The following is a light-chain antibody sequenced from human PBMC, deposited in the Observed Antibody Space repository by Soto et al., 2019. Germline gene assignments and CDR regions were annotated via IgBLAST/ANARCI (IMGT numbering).Light chain of an antibody. CDR2: VERSGSY. CDR3: ATWDSNTRV. V-gene: IGLV4-60*03. J-gene: IGLJ3*02. CDR1: SGHSGYI. Sequence: QAVLTQSSSASASLGSSVKLTCTLSSGHSGYIIAWHQQQPGKAPRYLMKVERSGSYNKGSGVPDRFSGSSSGADRYLTISNLQSEDESDYYCATWDSNTRVFGGGTKLTVL.